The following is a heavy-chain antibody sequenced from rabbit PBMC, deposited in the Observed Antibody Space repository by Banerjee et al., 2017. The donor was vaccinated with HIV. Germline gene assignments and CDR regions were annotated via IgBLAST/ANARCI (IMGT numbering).Heavy chain of an antibody. CDR2: IYGGSSGTT. D-gene: IGHD8-1*01. J-gene: IGHJ4*01. CDR3: ARGAGSTYDYYFNL. Sequence: QSLEESGGDLVKPGTSLTLTCTASGFSFSSHWICWVRQAPGKGLEWIACIYGGSSGTTYYANWAKGRFTISKTSSTTVTLQMTSLTAADTATYFCARGAGSTYDYYFNLWGQGTLVTVS. CDR1: GFSFSSHW. V-gene: IGHV1S40*01.